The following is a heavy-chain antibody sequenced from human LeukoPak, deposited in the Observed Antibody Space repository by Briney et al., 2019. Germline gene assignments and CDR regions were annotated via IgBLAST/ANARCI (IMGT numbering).Heavy chain of an antibody. CDR1: GGSISSGGYY. Sequence: KPSETLSLTCTVSGGSISSGGYYWSWIRQHPGKGLEWIGYIYYSGSTYYNPSLKSRVTISVDTSKNQFSLKLSSVTAADTAVYYCARVLWELPELHFDYWGQGTLVTVSS. CDR2: IYYSGST. V-gene: IGHV4-30-4*08. J-gene: IGHJ4*02. D-gene: IGHD1-26*01. CDR3: ARVLWELPELHFDY.